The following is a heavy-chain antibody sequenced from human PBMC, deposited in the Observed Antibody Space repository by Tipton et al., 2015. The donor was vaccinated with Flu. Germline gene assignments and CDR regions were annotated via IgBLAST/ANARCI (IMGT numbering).Heavy chain of an antibody. V-gene: IGHV4-38-2*01. CDR3: ARRDFSNYVSEPKNWFDV. J-gene: IGHJ5*02. D-gene: IGHD4-11*01. CDR1: GDSIGSDYF. Sequence: TLSLTCSVSGDSIGSDYFWGWVRQPPGKGLEWIGNICPGSPYYNPSLKSRVTLSVDRSKNQFSPRLTSVTAADTAVYFCARRDFSNYVSEPKNWFDVWGQGSLVNVSS. CDR2: ICPGSP.